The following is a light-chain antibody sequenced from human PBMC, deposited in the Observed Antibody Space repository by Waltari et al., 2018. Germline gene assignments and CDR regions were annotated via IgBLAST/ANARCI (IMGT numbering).Light chain of an antibody. V-gene: IGLV2-14*03. CDR1: SIDICPYKY. CDR3: DSKSSSSPHV. CDR2: DVS. J-gene: IGLJ1*01. Sequence: QYALTQPASVSGSPGHSITVSFIGNSIDICPYKYVSWYQQPPVKSPKLMIYDVSSRPSGGSNRFSGSKSGNTASLTISGLQAEDEADYYCDSKSSSSPHVFGTGTKVTVL.